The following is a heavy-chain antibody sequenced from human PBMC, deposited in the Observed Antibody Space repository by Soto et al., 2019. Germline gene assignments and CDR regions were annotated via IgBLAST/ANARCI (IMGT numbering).Heavy chain of an antibody. CDR3: ARESEDLTSNFDY. CDR2: ISSTTNYI. CDR1: AFTFTRYS. V-gene: IGHV3-21*06. Sequence: PGGSLRLSCAASAFTFTRYSMNWVRQAPEKGLEWVSSISSTTNYIYYGDSMKGRFTIARDKAKNSLYLEMNSLRAEDPAVYYCARESEDLTSNFDYWGQGTLVTVSS. J-gene: IGHJ4*02.